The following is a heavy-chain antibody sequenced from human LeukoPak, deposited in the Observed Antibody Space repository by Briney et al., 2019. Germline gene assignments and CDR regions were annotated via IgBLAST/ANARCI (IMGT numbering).Heavy chain of an antibody. CDR2: IGTAGDT. V-gene: IGHV3-13*01. D-gene: IGHD3-22*01. CDR3: ARGGYDSSGYYYGLSH. Sequence: GGSLRLSCAASGFTFSSYDMHWVRQATGKGLEWVSAIGTAGDTYYPGSVKGRFTISRENAKNSLYLQMNSLRAGDTAVYYCARGGYDSSGYYYGLSHWGQGTLVTVSS. J-gene: IGHJ4*02. CDR1: GFTFSSYD.